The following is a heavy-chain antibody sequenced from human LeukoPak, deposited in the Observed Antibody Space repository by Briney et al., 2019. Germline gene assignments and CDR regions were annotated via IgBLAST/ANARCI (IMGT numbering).Heavy chain of an antibody. CDR3: ARARLAAAGRRRSHYFDY. V-gene: IGHV4-34*01. D-gene: IGHD6-13*01. CDR2: INHSGST. Sequence: PSETLSLTCAVYGGSFSGYYWSWIRQPPGKGLEWIGEINHSGSTNYNPSLKSRVTISVDTSENQFSLKLSSVTAADTAVYYCARARLAAAGRRRSHYFDYWGQGTLVTVSS. J-gene: IGHJ4*02. CDR1: GGSFSGYY.